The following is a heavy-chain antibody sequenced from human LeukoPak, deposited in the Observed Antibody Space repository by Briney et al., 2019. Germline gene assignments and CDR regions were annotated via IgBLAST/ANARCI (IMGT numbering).Heavy chain of an antibody. CDR3: AXGFPGIGRGTFDF. D-gene: IGHD3-10*01. Sequence: PGGSLRLSCAASGFIFNTFWMNWVRLTPGKGLXXXXXINQDGSDMYXXXXXXXXXFVSXDNARNLVYLQMNSLRVDDTAVYYCAXGFPGIGRGTFDFWGQGTIIIVSS. J-gene: IGHJ3*01. CDR1: GFIFNTFW. CDR2: INQDGSDM. V-gene: IGHV3-7*03.